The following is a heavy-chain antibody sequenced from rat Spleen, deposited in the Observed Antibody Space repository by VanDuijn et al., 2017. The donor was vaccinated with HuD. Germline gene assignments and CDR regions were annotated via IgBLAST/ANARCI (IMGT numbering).Heavy chain of an antibody. V-gene: IGHV5-29*01. J-gene: IGHJ2*01. CDR1: GFTFSAYY. Sequence: EVQLVESDGGLVQPGRSLKLSCAASGFTFSAYYMAWVRQAPTKGLEWVATISYEGSGTYYGDSVKGRFTISRDNAKSTLYLQMDSLRSEDTATYYCARGGISPFAYWGQGVMVTVSS. D-gene: IGHD1-4*01. CDR2: ISYEGSGT. CDR3: ARGGISPFAY.